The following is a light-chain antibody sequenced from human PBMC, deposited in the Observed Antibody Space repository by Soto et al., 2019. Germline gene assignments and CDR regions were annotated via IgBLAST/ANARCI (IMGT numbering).Light chain of an antibody. V-gene: IGLV1-47*01. CDR3: AAWDDNLGANYV. CDR2: RNN. J-gene: IGLJ1*01. Sequence: QLVLTQPPSASGTPGQRVTISCSGSSSNIGSNYVYWYQQLPGTAPKLLIYRNNQRPSGVPDRFSGSKSGTSASLAISGLRSEDEADYYCAAWDDNLGANYVFGTGTKLTVL. CDR1: SSNIGSNY.